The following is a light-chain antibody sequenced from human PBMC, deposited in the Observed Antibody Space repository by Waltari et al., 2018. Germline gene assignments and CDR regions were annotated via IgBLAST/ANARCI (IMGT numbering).Light chain of an antibody. CDR1: QSVLYSSNNKNY. V-gene: IGKV4-1*01. Sequence: DIVMTQSPDSLAVSLGERATINCKSSQSVLYSSNNKNYLTWYQQKPGQPPKLLIYWASTRESGVPDRVSGSGSGTDFTLTISSLQAEDVAVYYCQQYDTTPTFGQGTKVEI. J-gene: IGKJ1*01. CDR3: QQYDTTPT. CDR2: WAS.